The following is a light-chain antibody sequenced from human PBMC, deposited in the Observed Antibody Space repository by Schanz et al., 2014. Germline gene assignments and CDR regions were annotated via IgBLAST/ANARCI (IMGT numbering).Light chain of an antibody. Sequence: EIVLTQSPATLSLSPGERATLSCRASQSVSSNLAWYQQKPGQAPRLLIYGASTRATGIPARFSGSGSGTEFTLTINSLQSDDFATYYCQQYNPYSVTFGQGTKLEI. CDR2: GAS. CDR1: QSVSSN. V-gene: IGKV3-15*01. J-gene: IGKJ1*01. CDR3: QQYNPYSVT.